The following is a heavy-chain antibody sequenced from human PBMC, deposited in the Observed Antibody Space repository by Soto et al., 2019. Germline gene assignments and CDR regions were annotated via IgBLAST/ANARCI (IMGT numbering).Heavy chain of an antibody. J-gene: IGHJ1*01. V-gene: IGHV4-59*08. CDR2: IYYSGST. CDR1: GGSISSYY. Sequence: PSETLSLTCTVSGGSISSYYWSWIRQPPGKGLEWIGYIYYSGSTKYNPSLKSRVTISVDTSKNQFSLKLSSVTAADTAVYYCARQEIAVAANAEYFQHWGQGTLVTVSS. CDR3: ARQEIAVAANAEYFQH. D-gene: IGHD6-19*01.